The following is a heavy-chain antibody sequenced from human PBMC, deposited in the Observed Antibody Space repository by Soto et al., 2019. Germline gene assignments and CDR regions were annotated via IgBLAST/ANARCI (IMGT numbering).Heavy chain of an antibody. V-gene: IGHV4-59*01. D-gene: IGHD3-22*01. Sequence: SETLSLTCTVSGGSISSYYWSWIRQPPGKGLEWIGYIYYSGSTNYNPSLKSRVTISVDTSKNQFSLKLSSVTAADTAVYYCASSYYYDSSGYYYGGFDYWGQGTLVTVSS. CDR2: IYYSGST. CDR3: ASSYYYDSSGYYYGGFDY. CDR1: GGSISSYY. J-gene: IGHJ4*02.